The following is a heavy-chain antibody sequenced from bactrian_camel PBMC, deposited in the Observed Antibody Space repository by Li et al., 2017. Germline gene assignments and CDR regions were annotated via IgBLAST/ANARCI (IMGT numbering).Heavy chain of an antibody. D-gene: IGHD7*01. J-gene: IGHJ4*01. CDR2: MNGGGGFNT. CDR3: TAPREHWFGTS. V-gene: IGHV3S40*01. CDR1: GFTFSSNV. Sequence: DVQLVESGGDLVQPGGSLRVSCAASGFTFSSNVMSWVRQAPGKGLEWVSGMNGGGGFNTYYADSVKGRFTISRDNAKNTLYLQMNSLRPEDTAMYYCTAPREHWFGTSWGQGTQVTVS.